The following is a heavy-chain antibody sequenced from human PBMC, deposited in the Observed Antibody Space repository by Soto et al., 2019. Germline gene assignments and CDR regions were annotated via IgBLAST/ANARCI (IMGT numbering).Heavy chain of an antibody. Sequence: SETLSLTCTVSGGSITTFYWSWVRQPPGKGLEWLAYIYYTGRAGQNPSLERRVSISLGTSKNQFSLNLRSVTAADTAVYYCVRKHHRAGSFDSWGLGILVT. CDR2: IYYTGRA. D-gene: IGHD2-21*01. CDR1: GGSITTFY. J-gene: IGHJ4*02. V-gene: IGHV4-59*12. CDR3: VRKHHRAGSFDS.